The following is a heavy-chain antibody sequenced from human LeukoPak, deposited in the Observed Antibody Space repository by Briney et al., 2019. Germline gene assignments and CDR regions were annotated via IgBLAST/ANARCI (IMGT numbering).Heavy chain of an antibody. Sequence: SVKVSCKASGGTFSSYAISWVRQAPGQGLEWMGGIIPIFGTANYAQKFQGRVTITTDESTSTAYMELSSLRSEDTAVYYCATCGPCYWGRGCYKFHIWSAPGGRGPLVTVS. CDR2: IIPIFGTA. CDR1: GGTFSSYA. D-gene: IGHD3-16*01. J-gene: IGHJ5*02. V-gene: IGHV1-69*05. CDR3: ATCGPCYWGRGCYKFHIWSAP.